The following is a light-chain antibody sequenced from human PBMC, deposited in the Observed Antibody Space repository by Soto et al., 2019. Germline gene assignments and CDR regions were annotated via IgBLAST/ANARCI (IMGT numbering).Light chain of an antibody. CDR2: LNSDGSH. CDR1: SGHSSYA. CDR3: KTWGTGILA. Sequence: QPVLTQSPSASASLGASVKLTCTLSSGHSSYAIAWHQQQPEKGPRYLMKLNSDGSHSKGDGIPDRFSGSSSGAERYLTISSLQSEDEADYYCKTWGTGILAFGGGTKVTVL. J-gene: IGLJ2*01. V-gene: IGLV4-69*01.